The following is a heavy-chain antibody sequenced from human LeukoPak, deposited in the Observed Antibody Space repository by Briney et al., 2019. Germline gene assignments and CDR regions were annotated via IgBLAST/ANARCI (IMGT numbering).Heavy chain of an antibody. D-gene: IGHD2-2*01. Sequence: ASVKVSCKASGYTFTSYDINWVRQATGQGLEWMGWMNPNSGNTGYAQKFQGRVTMTRNTSISTAYMELSSLRSEDTAVYYCARGLDCSSTSCYXXWFDPWGQGTLVTVSS. CDR2: MNPNSGNT. V-gene: IGHV1-8*01. CDR1: GYTFTSYD. CDR3: ARGLDCSSTSCYXXWFDP. J-gene: IGHJ5*02.